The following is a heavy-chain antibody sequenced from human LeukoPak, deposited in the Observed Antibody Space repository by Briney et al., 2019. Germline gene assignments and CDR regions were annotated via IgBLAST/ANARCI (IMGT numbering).Heavy chain of an antibody. CDR2: INHSGST. Sequence: SSETLSLTCAVYGGSFSGYFWSWIRQPPGKGLEWIGEINHSGSTNFNPSLKSRVTISVDTSKNQFSLKLTSVTAADTAVYYCARGPAVVVAATRYFDYWGQGTLVTVSS. V-gene: IGHV4-34*01. D-gene: IGHD2-15*01. CDR3: ARGPAVVVAATRYFDY. CDR1: GGSFSGYF. J-gene: IGHJ4*02.